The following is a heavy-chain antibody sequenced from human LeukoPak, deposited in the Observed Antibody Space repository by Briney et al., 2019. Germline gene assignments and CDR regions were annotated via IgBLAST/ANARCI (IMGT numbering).Heavy chain of an antibody. CDR3: ARAGLYYDSDYFDY. Sequence: SETLSLTCAVYGGSFSGYYWSWIRQPPGKGLEWTGEINHSGSTNYNPSLKSRVTISVDTSKNQFSLKLSSVTAADTAVYYCARAGLYYDSDYFDYWGQRTLVTVSS. V-gene: IGHV4-34*01. CDR2: INHSGST. D-gene: IGHD3-22*01. J-gene: IGHJ4*02. CDR1: GGSFSGYY.